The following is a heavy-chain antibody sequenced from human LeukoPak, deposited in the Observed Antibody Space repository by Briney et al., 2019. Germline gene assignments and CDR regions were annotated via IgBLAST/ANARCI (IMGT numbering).Heavy chain of an antibody. J-gene: IGHJ3*02. D-gene: IGHD4/OR15-4a*01. CDR1: GFSFSCCG. CDR3: ARERAPFDGFDI. V-gene: IGHV3-33*01. CDR2: LWANGRNN. Sequence: GGSLRLSCAASGFSFSCCGMHWVRQAPGKGLDWVAVLWANGRNNYYADSVEGRFTISRDSSKNTLYLQMTSLRADDTAIYYCARERAPFDGFDIWAEGQWSPSLQ.